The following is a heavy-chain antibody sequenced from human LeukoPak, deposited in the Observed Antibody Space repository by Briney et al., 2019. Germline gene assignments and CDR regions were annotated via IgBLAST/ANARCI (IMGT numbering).Heavy chain of an antibody. Sequence: GGSLRLSCAASGFTFSTSWMHWVRQAPGKGLVWVSRINPDGSSTNYANSVKGRFTISRDNSKNTLYLQMNGLRAEDTAVYYCAKETRLITIYDGFDVWGQGTMVTVSS. V-gene: IGHV3-74*01. CDR1: GFTFSTSW. J-gene: IGHJ3*01. D-gene: IGHD2-21*01. CDR2: INPDGSST. CDR3: AKETRLITIYDGFDV.